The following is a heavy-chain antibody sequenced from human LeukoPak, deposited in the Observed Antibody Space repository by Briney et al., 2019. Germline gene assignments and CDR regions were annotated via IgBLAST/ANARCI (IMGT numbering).Heavy chain of an antibody. CDR2: ISSNGGST. Sequence: GGSLRLSCATSGFTFTNYGMHWVRQAPGKGLEYVSAISSNGGSTYYADSVKGRFTISRDNSKNTLYLQMSSLRAEDTAVYYCVRNWFDPWGQGTLVTVSS. V-gene: IGHV3-64D*06. CDR3: VRNWFDP. CDR1: GFTFTNYG. J-gene: IGHJ5*02.